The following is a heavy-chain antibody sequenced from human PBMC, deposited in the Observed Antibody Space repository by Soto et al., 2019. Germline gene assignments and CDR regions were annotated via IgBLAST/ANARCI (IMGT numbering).Heavy chain of an antibody. Sequence: GGSLRLSCAASGFTFSNAWMSWVRQAPGKGLEWVGRIKSKTDGGTTDYAAPVKGRFTISRDDSKNTLYLQMNSLKTEDTAVYYCTTGTVLLWFGSSHGYWGQGTLVTVSS. V-gene: IGHV3-15*01. CDR1: GFTFSNAW. CDR2: IKSKTDGGTT. J-gene: IGHJ4*02. CDR3: TTGTVLLWFGSSHGY. D-gene: IGHD3-10*01.